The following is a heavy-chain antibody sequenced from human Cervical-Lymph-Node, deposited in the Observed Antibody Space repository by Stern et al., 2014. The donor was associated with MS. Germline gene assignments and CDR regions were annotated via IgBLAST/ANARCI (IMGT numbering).Heavy chain of an antibody. CDR3: ARDTSSPERSDW. J-gene: IGHJ4*02. CDR1: GVTVSRDY. V-gene: IGHV3-53*01. D-gene: IGHD1-1*01. Sequence: EVQLVESGGGVIQPGGALRLSCTASGVTVSRDYMTWVRKAPGKGLEGVSLMTNVWSPFFPDSVMVRFTISRDDSKNTVYLHMTSLRAEDTAMYYCARDTSSPERSDWWGQGTLVTVSS. CDR2: MTNVWSP.